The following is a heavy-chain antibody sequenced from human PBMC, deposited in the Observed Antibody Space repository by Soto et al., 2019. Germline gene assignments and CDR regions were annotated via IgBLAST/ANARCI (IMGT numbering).Heavy chain of an antibody. Sequence: EVRLVESGGGVVQPGESLRLSCTASGFTFSTYWMHWVRQAPGKGLVWLSRLKGDGSMTDHADSVKGRFTISRDNAENTLYLQMNGLRAEDTAIYYCARGGLYAYYQDNWGQGTLVTVSS. J-gene: IGHJ4*02. CDR1: GFTFSTYW. CDR2: LKGDGSMT. V-gene: IGHV3-74*01. CDR3: ARGGLYAYYQDN. D-gene: IGHD3-16*01.